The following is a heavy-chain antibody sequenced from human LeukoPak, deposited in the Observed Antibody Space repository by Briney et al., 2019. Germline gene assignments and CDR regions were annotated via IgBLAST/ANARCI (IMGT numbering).Heavy chain of an antibody. D-gene: IGHD3-9*01. V-gene: IGHV1-46*03. CDR2: INPSGGST. CDR1: GYTFTSYY. CDR3: VREQEGIRDFERGGPDY. J-gene: IGHJ4*02. Sequence: ASVKVSCKASGYTFTSYYMHWVRQAPGQGLEWMGIINPSGGSTSYAQKFQGRVTMTRDTSTSTVYMELSSLRSEDTAVYFCVREQEGIRDFERGGPDYWGQGTLVTVSS.